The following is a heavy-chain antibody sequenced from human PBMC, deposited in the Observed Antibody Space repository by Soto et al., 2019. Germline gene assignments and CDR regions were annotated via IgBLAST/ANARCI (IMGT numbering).Heavy chain of an antibody. CDR2: INDYGTTI. Sequence: EVQLVESGGGLVQSGGSLRLSCAAYGFNLRSYWMHWVRQAPGKGLVWVSRINDYGTTINYAESVEGRFTISRDDAKSEVYLQMNNLRAEDTAVYYCARGGLEPFDYLGQGALVTVSS. J-gene: IGHJ4*02. D-gene: IGHD1-1*01. V-gene: IGHV3-74*01. CDR3: ARGGLEPFDY. CDR1: GFNLRSYW.